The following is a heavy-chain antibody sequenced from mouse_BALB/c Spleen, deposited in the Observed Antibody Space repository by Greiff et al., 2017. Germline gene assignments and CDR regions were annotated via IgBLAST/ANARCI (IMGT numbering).Heavy chain of an antibody. CDR2: ISSGSSTI. CDR3: ARFGITTGYYFDY. D-gene: IGHD2-4*01. Sequence: EVQVVESGGGLVQPGGSRKLSCAASGFTFSSFGMHWVRQAPEKGLEWVAYISSGSSTIYYADTVKGRFTISRDNPKNTLFLQMTSLRSEDTAMYYCARFGITTGYYFDYWGQGTTLTVSS. V-gene: IGHV5-17*02. J-gene: IGHJ2*01. CDR1: GFTFSSFG.